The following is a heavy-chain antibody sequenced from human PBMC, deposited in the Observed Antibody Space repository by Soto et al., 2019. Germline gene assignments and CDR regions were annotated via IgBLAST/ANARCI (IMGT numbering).Heavy chain of an antibody. V-gene: IGHV3-30*18. J-gene: IGHJ3*02. D-gene: IGHD3-22*01. CDR2: ISYDGSNK. Sequence: GGSLRLSCAASGFTFSSYGMHWVRQAPGKGLEWVAVISYDGSNKYYADSVKGRFTISRDNSKNTLYLQMNSLRAEDTAVYYCAKGDYYDSSGYYLRAFDIWGQGTMVTVSS. CDR1: GFTFSSYG. CDR3: AKGDYYDSSGYYLRAFDI.